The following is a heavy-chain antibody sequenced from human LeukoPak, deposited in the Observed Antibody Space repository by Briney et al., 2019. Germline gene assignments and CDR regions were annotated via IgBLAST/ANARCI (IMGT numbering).Heavy chain of an antibody. CDR3: ARVPGQWLVPVYYYYYGMDV. Sequence: SVKVSCKASGGTFSSYAISWVRQAPGQGLEWVGRIIPILGIANYAQKFQGRVTITADKSTSTAYMKLSSLRSEDTAVYYCARVPGQWLVPVYYYYYGMDVWGQGTLVTVS. D-gene: IGHD6-19*01. J-gene: IGHJ6*02. CDR1: GGTFSSYA. V-gene: IGHV1-69*04. CDR2: IIPILGIA.